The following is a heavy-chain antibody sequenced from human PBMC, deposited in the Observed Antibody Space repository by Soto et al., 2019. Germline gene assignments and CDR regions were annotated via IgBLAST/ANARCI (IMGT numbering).Heavy chain of an antibody. D-gene: IGHD2-21*01. CDR2: VSGRGGSA. J-gene: IGHJ2*01. Sequence: EVQLLESGGGLVQRGGSLRLSCAASGFIFNNYAMTWVRQAPGKGLEWVARVSGRGGSAYYADSVKGRITISRDNSNNTQYLQMATVRGEETAVYYCVRRAGGAVVWYYDLWGRGTLVSVFS. CDR3: VRRAGGAVVWYYDL. V-gene: IGHV3-23*01. CDR1: GFIFNNYA.